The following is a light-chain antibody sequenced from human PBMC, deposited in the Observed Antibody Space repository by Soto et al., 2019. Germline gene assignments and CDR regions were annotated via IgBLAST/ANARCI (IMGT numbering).Light chain of an antibody. CDR3: QQDGGSPPYT. CDR1: QSVSSIY. V-gene: IGKV3-20*01. CDR2: RAS. J-gene: IGKJ2*01. Sequence: EIVLTQSPGTLSLSPGERATLSCRASQSVSSIYLAWYQQKPGQAPRLLIYRASSRATGIPDRFSGSGSGTDFTHTISRLEPEDFAVYYCQQDGGSPPYTFGQGTKLEIK.